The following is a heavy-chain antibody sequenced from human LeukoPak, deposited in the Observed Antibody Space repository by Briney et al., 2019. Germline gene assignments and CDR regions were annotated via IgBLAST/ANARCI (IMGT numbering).Heavy chain of an antibody. CDR2: IYPGDSDT. J-gene: IGHJ5*02. D-gene: IGHD5-18*01. CDR3: ARGPYSYTSSATLGSYNWFDP. CDR1: GYSFTNYW. Sequence: GESLKISCKGSGYSFTNYWIGWVRQMPGKGLEWMGIIYPGDSDTRYSPSFQGQVTISVDKSISTAYLQWSSLKASDTAMYYCARGPYSYTSSATLGSYNWFDPWGQGSLVTVSS. V-gene: IGHV5-51*01.